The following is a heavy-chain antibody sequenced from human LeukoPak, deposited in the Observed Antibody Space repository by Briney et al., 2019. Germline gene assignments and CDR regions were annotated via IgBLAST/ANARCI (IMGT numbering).Heavy chain of an antibody. CDR2: IYYSGST. CDR3: ASMVVVAAILDYFDY. CDR1: GGSISSSSYY. Sequence: SETLSLTCTVSGGSISSSSYYWGWIRQPPGKGLEWIGSIYYSGSTYYNPSLKSRVTISVDTSKNQSSLKLSSVTAADTAVYYCASMVVVAAILDYFDYWGQGTLVTVSS. J-gene: IGHJ4*02. D-gene: IGHD2-15*01. V-gene: IGHV4-39*01.